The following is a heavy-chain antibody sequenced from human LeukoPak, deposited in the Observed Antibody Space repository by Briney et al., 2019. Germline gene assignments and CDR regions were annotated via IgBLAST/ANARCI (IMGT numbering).Heavy chain of an antibody. CDR3: ARETGCSSTSCYLDGNYGMDV. V-gene: IGHV1-2*04. J-gene: IGHJ6*02. CDR2: INPNSGGT. D-gene: IGHD2-2*01. CDR1: GYTFTGYY. Sequence: ASVKVSCKASGYTFTGYYMHWVRQAPGQWLEWMGWINPNSGGTNYAQKFQGWVTMTRDTSISTAYMELSRLRSDDTAVYYCARETGCSSTSCYLDGNYGMDVWGQGTTVTVSS.